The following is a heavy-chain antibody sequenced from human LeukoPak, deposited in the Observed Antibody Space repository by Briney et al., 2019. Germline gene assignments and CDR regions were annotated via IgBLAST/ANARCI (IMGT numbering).Heavy chain of an antibody. CDR1: GFTFSDYW. CDR3: ASAGKDLVPAAIGAFDI. Sequence: GGSLRLSCAASGFTFSDYWVDWVRQAPGKGLEWVSSISSSSSYIYYADSVKGRFTISRDNAKNSLYLQMNSLRAEDTAVYYCASAGKDLVPAAIGAFDIWGQGTMVTVSS. J-gene: IGHJ3*02. D-gene: IGHD2-2*02. V-gene: IGHV3-21*01. CDR2: ISSSSSYI.